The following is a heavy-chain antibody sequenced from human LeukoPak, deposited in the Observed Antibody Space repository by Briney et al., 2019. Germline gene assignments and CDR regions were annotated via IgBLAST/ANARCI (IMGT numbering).Heavy chain of an antibody. Sequence: GESLKTSRRGSGYNLTTFWIVWVRQMPRKGLELVGIIYSAGSDPRYTPSFQGQVTISADKAISTAYLQWSSLKASDTAMYYGARPGSDSTYYDSSGYPHSSDAFDIWGQGTMVTVSS. J-gene: IGHJ3*02. D-gene: IGHD3-22*01. V-gene: IGHV5-51*01. CDR2: IYSAGSDP. CDR3: ARPGSDSTYYDSSGYPHSSDAFDI. CDR1: GYNLTTFW.